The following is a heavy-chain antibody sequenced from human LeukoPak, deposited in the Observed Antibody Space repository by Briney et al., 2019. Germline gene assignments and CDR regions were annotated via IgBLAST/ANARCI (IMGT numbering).Heavy chain of an antibody. CDR1: GYTFTSYG. D-gene: IGHD1-26*01. J-gene: IGHJ4*02. V-gene: IGHV1-18*01. CDR2: ISAYNGNT. CDR3: AREFSGSNYGFPFDY. Sequence: ASVKVSCKASGYTFTSYGISWVRQAPGQGLEWMGWISAYNGNTNYAQKLQGRVTMTTDTSTSTAYMELRSLRSDDTAVYYCAREFSGSNYGFPFDYWGQGTLVTVSS.